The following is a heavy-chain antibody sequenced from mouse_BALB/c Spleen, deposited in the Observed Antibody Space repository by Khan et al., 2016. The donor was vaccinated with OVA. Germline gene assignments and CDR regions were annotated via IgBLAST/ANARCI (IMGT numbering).Heavy chain of an antibody. Sequence: VQLKQSGPELVKPGASVKISCKASGYTFTDYNMDWVKQSHGKSLEWVGYIFPNSGGSGYNQKFKTKATLTVDSSSNTAYMELRSLTSEDSAIYYCGRSGYGSFAFWGQGTLVTVSA. CDR3: GRSGYGSFAF. J-gene: IGHJ3*01. CDR2: IFPNSGGS. D-gene: IGHD1-1*01. V-gene: IGHV1S29*02. CDR1: GYTFTDYN.